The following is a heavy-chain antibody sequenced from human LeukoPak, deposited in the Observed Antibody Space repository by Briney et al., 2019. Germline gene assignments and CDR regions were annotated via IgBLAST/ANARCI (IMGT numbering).Heavy chain of an antibody. CDR3: ARSDGYGLVGI. CDR2: IYSSGST. V-gene: IGHV4-39*07. J-gene: IGHJ3*02. CDR1: GVSISSGSNY. D-gene: IGHD3-10*01. Sequence: PSETLSLTCSVSGVSISSGSNYRGWIRQPPGKTLEWIGSIYSSGSTYYNPSLKSRVIILIDTAKNHFSLNLSSVTAADTAVYYCARSDGYGLVGIWGQGTMITVSS.